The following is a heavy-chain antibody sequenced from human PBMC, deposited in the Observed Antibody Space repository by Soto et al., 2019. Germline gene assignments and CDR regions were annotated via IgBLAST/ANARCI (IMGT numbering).Heavy chain of an antibody. CDR2: MNPNSGNT. D-gene: IGHD6-6*01. CDR3: ARGTEYRSSWAFDS. J-gene: IGHJ4*02. V-gene: IGHV1-8*01. CDR1: GYTFTSYD. Sequence: ASVKVSCKASGYTFTSYDINWVRQATGQGLEWMGWMNPNSGNTGYAQKFQGRVTMTRDTSISTAYMELSSLRSEDTAVYYCARGTEYRSSWAFDSWGQGTLVTVSS.